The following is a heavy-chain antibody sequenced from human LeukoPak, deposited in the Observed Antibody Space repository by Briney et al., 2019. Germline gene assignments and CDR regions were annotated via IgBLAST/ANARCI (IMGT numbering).Heavy chain of an antibody. CDR2: IYYSGST. Sequence: PSQTLSLTCTVSGGSISSGGYYWSWIRRHPGKGLEWIGYIYYSGSTYYNPSLKSRVTISVDTSKNQFSLKLSSVTAADTAVYYCARGLSSSWYFDYWGQGTLVTVSS. CDR1: GGSISSGGYY. CDR3: ARGLSSSWYFDY. V-gene: IGHV4-31*03. J-gene: IGHJ4*02. D-gene: IGHD6-13*01.